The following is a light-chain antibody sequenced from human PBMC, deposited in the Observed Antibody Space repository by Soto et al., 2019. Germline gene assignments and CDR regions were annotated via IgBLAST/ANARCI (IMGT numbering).Light chain of an antibody. J-gene: IGLJ1*01. Sequence: QSVLTQPASVSGSPGQSITISCTGISSDVGGYNYVSWYQQHPGKTPKLMIYDVSNRPSRVSNRFSGSKSGNTASLTISGLQAEDEADYYCSSYTSSSLVFGTGTKVTVL. CDR1: SSDVGGYNY. CDR2: DVS. CDR3: SSYTSSSLV. V-gene: IGLV2-14*03.